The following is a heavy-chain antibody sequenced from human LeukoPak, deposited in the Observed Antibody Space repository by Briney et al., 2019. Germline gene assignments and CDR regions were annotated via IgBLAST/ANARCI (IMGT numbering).Heavy chain of an antibody. Sequence: GGSLRLSCAASGFTFSSYAMHWVRQAPGKGLEYVSGISSNGGSTYYANSVKGRFTISRDVSKNTLYLQMGSLRAEDMAVYYCTRLVETRAFDIWGQGTMVTVSS. CDR3: TRLVETRAFDI. D-gene: IGHD1/OR15-1a*01. J-gene: IGHJ3*02. CDR2: ISSNGGST. CDR1: GFTFSSYA. V-gene: IGHV3-64*01.